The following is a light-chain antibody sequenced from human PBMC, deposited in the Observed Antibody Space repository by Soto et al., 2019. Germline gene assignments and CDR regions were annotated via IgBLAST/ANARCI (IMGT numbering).Light chain of an antibody. CDR1: QSVSSN. CDR3: QQYNNWPLT. CDR2: GAS. J-gene: IGKJ4*01. V-gene: IGKV3-15*01. Sequence: VLTQSPGTLSLSPGERATLSCRASQSVSSNLAWYQQKPGQAPRLLIYGASTRAAGIPARFSGSGSGTEFTLTISSLQPEDSAVYYCQQYNNWPLTFGGGTKVDIK.